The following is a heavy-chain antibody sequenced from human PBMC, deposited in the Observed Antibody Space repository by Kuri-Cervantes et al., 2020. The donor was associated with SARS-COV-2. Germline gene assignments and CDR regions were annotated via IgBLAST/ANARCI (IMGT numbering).Heavy chain of an antibody. CDR3: ARGSSSSSNYCYYGMDV. J-gene: IGHJ6*02. D-gene: IGHD6-6*01. V-gene: IGHV1-18*04. CDR1: GYTFTSYG. CDR2: ISAYNGNT. Sequence: ASVKVSCKASGYTFTSYGISWVRQAPGQGLEWMGWISAYNGNTNYAQKLQGRVTMTTDTSTSTAYMELRSLRSDDTAVYYCARGSSSSSNYCYYGMDVWGQGTTVTVSS.